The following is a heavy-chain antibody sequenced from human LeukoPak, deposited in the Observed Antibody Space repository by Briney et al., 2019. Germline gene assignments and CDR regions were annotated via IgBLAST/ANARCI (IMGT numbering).Heavy chain of an antibody. CDR2: IFPSGGEI. CDR3: AKDWPTGDDY. J-gene: IGHJ4*02. Sequence: GGSLRLSCAASGFTFSTFAMIWVRQPPGKGLEWVSSIFPSGGEIHYADSVKGRFTISRDNSKNTLYLQMNSLRAEDTAVYYCAKDWPTGDDYWGQGTLVTVSS. D-gene: IGHD1-1*01. V-gene: IGHV3-23*01. CDR1: GFTFSTFA.